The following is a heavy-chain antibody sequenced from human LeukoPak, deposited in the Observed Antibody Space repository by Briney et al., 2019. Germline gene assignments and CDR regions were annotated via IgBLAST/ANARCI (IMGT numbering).Heavy chain of an antibody. D-gene: IGHD3-16*01. Sequence: QTLSLTCAMSGDTASINSAASGWIRQSPSGCLGWLGRTYYRSKWYNDYAGSVKSRITINSDTSKNQFSLQLNSVSPEDTAVYYCAGGGGSFDYWGQGTLVTVSS. CDR2: TYYRSKWYN. CDR1: GDTASINSAA. J-gene: IGHJ4*02. V-gene: IGHV6-1*01. CDR3: AGGGGSFDY.